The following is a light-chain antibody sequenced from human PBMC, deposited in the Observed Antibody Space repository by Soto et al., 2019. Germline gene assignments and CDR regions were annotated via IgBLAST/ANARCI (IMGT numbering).Light chain of an antibody. J-gene: IGLJ1*01. CDR2: EVS. CDR3: SSYTSSSTL. CDR1: SSDVGSYNY. Sequence: QSVLPQPASVSGPPGQSITISCTGTSSDVGSYNYVSWYQQHPGKAPKLMIYEVSDRPSGISSRFSGSKSGNTASLTISGLQTEDEADYYCSSYTSSSTLFGTGTKVTVL. V-gene: IGLV2-14*01.